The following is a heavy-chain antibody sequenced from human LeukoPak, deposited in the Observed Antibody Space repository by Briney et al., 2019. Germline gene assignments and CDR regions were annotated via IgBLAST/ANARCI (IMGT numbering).Heavy chain of an antibody. V-gene: IGHV3-21*01. CDR3: ASGTIVGARGADN. D-gene: IGHD1-26*01. J-gene: IGHJ4*02. Sequence: GGSLRPSCAASGFTFDDYAMHWVRQAPGKALEWVSSISGSSYHIYYADSVKGRFTISRDNANNLLYLQMNSLRAEDTAVYYCASGTIVGARGADNWGQGTLVTVSS. CDR2: ISGSSYHI. CDR1: GFTFDDYA.